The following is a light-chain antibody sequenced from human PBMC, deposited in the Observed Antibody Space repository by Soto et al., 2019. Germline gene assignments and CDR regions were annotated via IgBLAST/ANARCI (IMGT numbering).Light chain of an antibody. Sequence: QSVLTQPPSASGTPGQRVTISCSGSSSNIGTNTVNWYRHLPGTAPKLLIYRNNERPSGVSDRFSGSKSGTSASLAISGLPSEDEADYYCAAWDDSLNGYVFGTGTKVTVL. CDR1: SSNIGTNT. CDR2: RNN. V-gene: IGLV1-44*01. CDR3: AAWDDSLNGYV. J-gene: IGLJ1*01.